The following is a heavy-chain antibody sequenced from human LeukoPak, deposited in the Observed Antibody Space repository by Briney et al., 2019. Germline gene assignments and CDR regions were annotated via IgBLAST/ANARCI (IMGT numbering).Heavy chain of an antibody. J-gene: IGHJ6*02. Sequence: GGSLRLSCAASGFTFRIYAMSWVRQAPGKGLEWVSGISGGDASTFYADSVMGRFTISRDNSMNTLYLQMNNVRAEDAAIYFCARRGSEWNSYFYPMDVWGQGTTVTVSS. V-gene: IGHV3-23*01. D-gene: IGHD3-3*01. CDR2: ISGGDAST. CDR3: ARRGSEWNSYFYPMDV. CDR1: GFTFRIYA.